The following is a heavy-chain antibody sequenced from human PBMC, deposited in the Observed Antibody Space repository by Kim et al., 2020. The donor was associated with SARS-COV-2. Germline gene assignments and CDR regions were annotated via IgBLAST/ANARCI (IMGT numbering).Heavy chain of an antibody. CDR3: VKDGRGDSPKPDFDY. V-gene: IGHV3-23*01. D-gene: IGHD2-15*01. CDR1: GFTFSSYA. J-gene: IGHJ4*02. Sequence: GGSLRLSCAASGFTFSSYAMSWVRQAPGKGLEWVSAVSGGGGATYYADSVKGRFTLSRDNSKNTLYLQMNSLRVEDTAVYYCVKDGRGDSPKPDFDYWGQGTLVTVSS. CDR2: VSGGGGAT.